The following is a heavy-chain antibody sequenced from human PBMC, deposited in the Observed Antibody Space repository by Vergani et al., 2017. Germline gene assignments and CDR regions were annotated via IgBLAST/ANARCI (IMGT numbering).Heavy chain of an antibody. CDR2: IVVGSGNT. D-gene: IGHD3-10*01. V-gene: IGHV1-58*01. CDR3: AANPITMVRGVIGDLDY. CDR1: GFTFTSSA. J-gene: IGHJ4*02. Sequence: QMQLVQSGPEVKKPGTSVKVSCKASGFTFTSSAVQWVRQARGQRLEWIGWIVVGSGNTNYAQKFQERVTITMDMSTSTAYMELSSLRSEDTAVYYCAANPITMVRGVIGDLDYWGQGTLVTVSS.